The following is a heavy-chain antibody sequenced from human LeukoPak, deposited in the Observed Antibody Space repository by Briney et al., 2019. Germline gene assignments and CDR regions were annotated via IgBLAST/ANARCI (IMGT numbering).Heavy chain of an antibody. CDR1: GGSFSGCY. D-gene: IGHD3-22*01. V-gene: IGHV4-34*01. Sequence: SETLSLTCAVYGGSFSGCYWSWIRQPPGKGLEWIGEINHSGSTNYNPSLKSRVTISVDTSKNRFSLKLSSVTAADTAVYYCARGRSDYLRYYFDHWGPGTLVTVSS. CDR2: INHSGST. CDR3: ARGRSDYLRYYFDH. J-gene: IGHJ4*02.